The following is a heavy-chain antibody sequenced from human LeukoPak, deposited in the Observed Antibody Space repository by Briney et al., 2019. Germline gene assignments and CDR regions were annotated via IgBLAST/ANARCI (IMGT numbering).Heavy chain of an antibody. D-gene: IGHD6-19*01. CDR3: ALAVIGSRWTLDY. CDR2: ISGSGGRT. Sequence: GGSLRLSCAASGFTFISYAMSWVRQAPGKGLEWVSSISGSGGRTSYADSVQGRFTISRDNSKNTLYLELNSLRAEDAAVYLCALAVIGSRWTLDYWGQGTLVTVS. J-gene: IGHJ4*02. CDR1: GFTFISYA. V-gene: IGHV3-23*01.